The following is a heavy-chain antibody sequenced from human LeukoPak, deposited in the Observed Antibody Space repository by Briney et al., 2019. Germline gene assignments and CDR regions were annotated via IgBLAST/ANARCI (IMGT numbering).Heavy chain of an antibody. Sequence: PGGSLRLSCLATRFTYIIYIMHWVRQPPCKGLEWVAFISYDGRSEYYAYYVKGRFTISRDNSKNTLDLQMNRLRADDAGVYFCARVSGDVWGQGTTVTVSS. CDR1: RFTYIIYI. V-gene: IGHV3-30*14. J-gene: IGHJ6*02. CDR2: ISYDGRSE. CDR3: ARVSGDV.